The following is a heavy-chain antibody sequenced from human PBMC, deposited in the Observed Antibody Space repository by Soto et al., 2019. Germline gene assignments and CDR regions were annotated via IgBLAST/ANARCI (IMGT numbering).Heavy chain of an antibody. Sequence: GGSLRLSCAASGFTFSDYYMSWVRQALGKRPEWVSYISSDSSTINYADSVKGRFTISRDNAKNTLYLQMNSLRAEDTAVYYCASGGSSLNFDSWGQGTLVTVSS. CDR1: GFTFSDYY. CDR2: ISSDSSTI. V-gene: IGHV3-11*04. CDR3: ASGGSSLNFDS. D-gene: IGHD6-6*01. J-gene: IGHJ4*02.